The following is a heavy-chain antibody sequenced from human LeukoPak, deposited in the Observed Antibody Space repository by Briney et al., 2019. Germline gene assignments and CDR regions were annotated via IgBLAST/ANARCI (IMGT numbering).Heavy chain of an antibody. V-gene: IGHV1-24*01. CDR3: ATGIVALGHNWFDP. CDR2: FDPEDGET. D-gene: IGHD3-22*01. Sequence: ASVKVSCKVSGYTLTELSMHWVRQAPGKGLEWMGGFDPEDGETIYAQKFQGRVTMTEDTSTDTAYMELSSLRSEDTAVYYCATGIVALGHNWFDPWGQGTLVTVSS. CDR1: GYTLTELS. J-gene: IGHJ5*02.